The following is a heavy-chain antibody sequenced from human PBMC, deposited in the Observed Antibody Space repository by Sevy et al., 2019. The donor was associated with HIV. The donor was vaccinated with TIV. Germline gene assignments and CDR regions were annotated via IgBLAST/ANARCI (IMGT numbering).Heavy chain of an antibody. J-gene: IGHJ6*02. D-gene: IGHD2-2*01. Sequence: GGSLRLSCAASGFTFSDYYMSWIRQAPGKGLEWVSYISSSSSYTNYADSVKGRFTISRDNAKNSLYLQMNSPRAEDTAGYYCARDGDCSSTSCYDLDYYYYGMDVWGQGTTVTVSS. CDR2: ISSSSSYT. V-gene: IGHV3-11*06. CDR3: ARDGDCSSTSCYDLDYYYYGMDV. CDR1: GFTFSDYY.